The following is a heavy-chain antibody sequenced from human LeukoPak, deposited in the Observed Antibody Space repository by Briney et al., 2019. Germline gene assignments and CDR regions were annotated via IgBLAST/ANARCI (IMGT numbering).Heavy chain of an antibody. Sequence: SETLSLTCVLYGGSSTNYFWSWIRQPPGRGLEWIGEINRSASTNYNPSLKSRVTISIDTSKNQFSLKLSSVTAADTAVYYCARRGPPRTMLRGVKSGWFDPWGQGTLVTVSS. CDR2: INRSAST. CDR3: ARRGPPRTMLRGVKSGWFDP. J-gene: IGHJ5*02. D-gene: IGHD3-10*01. V-gene: IGHV4-34*01. CDR1: GGSSTNYF.